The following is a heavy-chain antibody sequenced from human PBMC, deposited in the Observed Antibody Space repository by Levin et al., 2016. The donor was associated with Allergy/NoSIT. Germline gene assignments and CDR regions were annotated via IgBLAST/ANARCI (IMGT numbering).Heavy chain of an antibody. CDR2: MYYSANT. CDR3: ARGVYFGGYFEY. Sequence: SETLSLTCTVSGDSISSYYWSWIRQPPGKELEWIGYMYYSANTNYNPSLKSRVTISIDTSKNQFSLKLSSVTAADTAVYYCARGVYFGGYFEYWGQGNLVTVSS. D-gene: IGHD3-10*01. CDR1: GDSISSYY. V-gene: IGHV4-59*01. J-gene: IGHJ4*02.